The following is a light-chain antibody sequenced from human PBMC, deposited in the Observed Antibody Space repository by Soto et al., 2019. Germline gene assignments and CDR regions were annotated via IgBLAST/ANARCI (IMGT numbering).Light chain of an antibody. V-gene: IGLV1-40*01. CDR1: STNIGAGYG. CDR2: GNT. CDR3: TSYTSSSSVV. J-gene: IGLJ3*02. Sequence: QSVLTQPPSVSGAPGQRVSISCTGSSTNIGAGYGVHWYQQRPGTAPKLLIVGNTIRPSGVPDRFSASTSGSTASLTISGLQAEDEAYYYCTSYTSSSSVVFGGGTKLTVL.